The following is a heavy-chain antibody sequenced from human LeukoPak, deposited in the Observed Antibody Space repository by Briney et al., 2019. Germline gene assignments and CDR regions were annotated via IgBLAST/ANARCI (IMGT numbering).Heavy chain of an antibody. CDR2: ISSNGGST. V-gene: IGHV3-64*01. CDR3: ARVSDGGSYFGY. D-gene: IGHD1-26*01. J-gene: IGHJ4*02. Sequence: PGGSLRLSCAASGFTFSSYAMHWVRQAPGKGLEYVSAISSNGGSTYYANSVKGRFTISRDNSENTLYLQMGSLRAEDMAVYYCARVSDGGSYFGYWGQGTLVTVSS. CDR1: GFTFSSYA.